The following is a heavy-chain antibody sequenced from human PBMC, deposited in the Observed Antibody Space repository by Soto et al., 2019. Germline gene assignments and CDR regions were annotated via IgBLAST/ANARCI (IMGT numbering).Heavy chain of an antibody. V-gene: IGHV3-30*14. CDR1: SFTFSSYA. D-gene: IGHD6-13*01. Sequence: GGSLRLSCAASSFTFSSYAMHWVRQAPGKGLGWVAVISYDGSNEYYSTSLKTRLTISKDTSKNQVVLTMTNMDPVDTATYYCARILNSSFFGIKAAAGIGPYYYMDVWGKGTTVTVSS. CDR2: ISYDGSNE. CDR3: ARILNSSFFGIKAAAGIGPYYYMDV. J-gene: IGHJ6*03.